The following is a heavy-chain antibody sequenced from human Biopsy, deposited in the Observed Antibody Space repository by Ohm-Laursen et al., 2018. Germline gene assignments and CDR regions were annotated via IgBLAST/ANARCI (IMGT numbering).Heavy chain of an antibody. CDR3: ARAFGGAYYSYAFDL. D-gene: IGHD2-21*02. Sequence: ASVKVSCKASGGTFSSYAISWVRQATGQGLEWMGWITADNTNSAQKFQGRLTMTTDISTSTAYMDLKGLRSDDTAIYYCARAFGGAYYSYAFDLWGQGTLVTVSS. CDR1: GGTFSSYA. V-gene: IGHV1-18*01. J-gene: IGHJ3*01. CDR2: ITADNT.